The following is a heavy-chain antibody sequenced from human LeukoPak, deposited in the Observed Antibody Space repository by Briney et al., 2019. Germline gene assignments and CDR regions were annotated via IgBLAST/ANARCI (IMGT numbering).Heavy chain of an antibody. CDR2: ISSSSSTI. V-gene: IGHV3-48*02. J-gene: IGHJ4*02. D-gene: IGHD1-26*01. Sequence: GGSLRLSCAASGFTFSSYSMNWVRQAPGKGLEWVSYISSSSSTIFYADSVKDRFTISRDNAKNSLYLQMHSLRDEDTAVYYCARAWYSWGYYFDYWGQGTLVTVSS. CDR1: GFTFSSYS. CDR3: ARAWYSWGYYFDY.